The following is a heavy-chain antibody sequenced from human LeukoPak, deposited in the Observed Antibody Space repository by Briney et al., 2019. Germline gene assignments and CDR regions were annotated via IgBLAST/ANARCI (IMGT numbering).Heavy chain of an antibody. J-gene: IGHJ6*03. CDR1: GFSFSNYA. CDR2: AGSSSR. V-gene: IGHV3-23*01. CDR3: AKQRGALRENYYMDV. Sequence: PGGSLRLSCLASGFSFSNYAMSWVRQAPGKGLEWVSNAGSSSRLYGDSVKGRFSVSRDNSKNTLYLQMNSLRADDTAGYYCAKQRGALRENYYMDVWGKGTTVTVSS.